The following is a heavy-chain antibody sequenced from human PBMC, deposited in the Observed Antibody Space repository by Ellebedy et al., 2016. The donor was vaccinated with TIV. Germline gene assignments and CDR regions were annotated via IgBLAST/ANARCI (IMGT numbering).Heavy chain of an antibody. D-gene: IGHD3-10*01. Sequence: GGSLRLSCAASELTVTTDYMSWVRQTPGKGLEWVSTIAVDSTTYYADSVKGRFTISRDNSKNTLDIQMNSLRAEDTVVYYCARETYNDVDLKLWGIFDIWGQGTMVTVSS. CDR2: IAVDSTT. CDR3: ARETYNDVDLKLWGIFDI. J-gene: IGHJ3*02. V-gene: IGHV3-66*01. CDR1: ELTVTTDY.